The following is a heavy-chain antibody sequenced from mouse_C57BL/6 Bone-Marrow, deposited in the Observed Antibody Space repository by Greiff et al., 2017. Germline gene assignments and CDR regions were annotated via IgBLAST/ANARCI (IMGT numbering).Heavy chain of an antibody. J-gene: IGHJ3*01. Sequence: VQLQQPGAELVMPGASVKLSCKASGYTFTSYWMHWVKQRPGKGLEWIGEIDPSDSYTNYNQKFKGKSTLTVDKSSSTAYMQLSSLTSEDSAVYYCARGRLRRPFAYWGQGTLVTVSA. CDR3: ARGRLRRPFAY. D-gene: IGHD2-4*01. CDR2: IDPSDSYT. V-gene: IGHV1-69*01. CDR1: GYTFTSYW.